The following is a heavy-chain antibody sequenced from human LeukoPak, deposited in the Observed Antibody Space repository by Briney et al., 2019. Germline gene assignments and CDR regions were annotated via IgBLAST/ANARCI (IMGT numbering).Heavy chain of an antibody. V-gene: IGHV3-33*01. CDR2: IWYDGSNK. D-gene: IGHD5-18*01. CDR3: ARDSYGFDY. Sequence: PGRSLRLSCAASGFTFSSYGMHWVRQASGKGLEWVAVIWYDGSNKYYADSVKGRFTISRDNSKNTLYLQMNSLRAEDTAVYYCARDSYGFDYWGQGTLVTVSS. J-gene: IGHJ4*02. CDR1: GFTFSSYG.